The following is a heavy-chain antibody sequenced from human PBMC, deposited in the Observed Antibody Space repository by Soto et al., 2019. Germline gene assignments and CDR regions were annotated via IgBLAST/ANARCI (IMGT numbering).Heavy chain of an antibody. D-gene: IGHD3-22*01. CDR2: ISLSGNT. CDR1: GGSITNTDW. V-gene: IGHV4-4*02. Sequence: QVQLQESGPGLVKPSGTLSLTCAVSGGSITNTDWWTWVRQPPGLGLEWVGDISLSGNTNYNPSLEGRAAISLDKSRNHFSLILNSVTAADTAVYYCASRGRSGPFWGQGTLVTVSS. CDR3: ASRGRSGPF. J-gene: IGHJ4*02.